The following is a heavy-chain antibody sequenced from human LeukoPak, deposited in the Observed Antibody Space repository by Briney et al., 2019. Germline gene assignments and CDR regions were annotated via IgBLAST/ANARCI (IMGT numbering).Heavy chain of an antibody. CDR2: IYYSGST. CDR3: AGDYYDSSGYYYFDY. Sequence: PSETLSLTCTVSGYSISSGYYWGWIRQPPGKGLEWIGSIYYSGSTYYNPSLKSRVTISVDTSKNQFSLKLSSVTAADTAVYYCAGDYYDSSGYYYFDYWGQGTLVTVSS. D-gene: IGHD3-22*01. CDR1: GYSISSGYY. J-gene: IGHJ4*02. V-gene: IGHV4-38-2*02.